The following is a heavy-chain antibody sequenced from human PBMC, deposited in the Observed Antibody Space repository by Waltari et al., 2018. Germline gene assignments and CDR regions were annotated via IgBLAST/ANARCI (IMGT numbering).Heavy chain of an antibody. CDR2: INHSGST. Sequence: QVQLQQWGAGLLKTSETMSLTCAVYGGYFSGYYWSWIGQTPGKGLEWIGEINHSGSTNYNPSLKSRVTISVDTSKNQFSLKLSSVTAADTAVYYCARGLVVPAADFDYWGQGTLVTVSS. V-gene: IGHV4-34*01. CDR3: ARGLVVPAADFDY. J-gene: IGHJ4*02. D-gene: IGHD2-2*01. CDR1: GGYFSGYY.